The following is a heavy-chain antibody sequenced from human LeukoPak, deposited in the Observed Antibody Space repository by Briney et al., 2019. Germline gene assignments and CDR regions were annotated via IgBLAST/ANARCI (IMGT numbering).Heavy chain of an antibody. Sequence: ASVKVSCKASGGTFSSYAISWVRQAPGQGLEWMGWISAYNGNTNYAQKLQGRVTMTTDTSTSTAYMELRSLRSDDTAVYYCARGGHDFWSGSNYYYYYMDVWGKGTTVTVSS. V-gene: IGHV1-18*01. CDR3: ARGGHDFWSGSNYYYYYMDV. D-gene: IGHD3-3*01. J-gene: IGHJ6*03. CDR2: ISAYNGNT. CDR1: GGTFSSYA.